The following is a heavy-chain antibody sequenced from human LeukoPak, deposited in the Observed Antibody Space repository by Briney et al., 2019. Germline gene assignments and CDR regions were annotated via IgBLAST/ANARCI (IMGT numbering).Heavy chain of an antibody. V-gene: IGHV5-51*01. Sequence: GESLKISCKGSGYSFTSYWIGWVRHMPGKGLEWMGMIYPGDSDTRYSPSFQGQVTISADKSISTAYLQWSSLKASDTAMYYCATGGGGYCSSTSCYHVYWGQGTLVTVSS. J-gene: IGHJ4*02. CDR1: GYSFTSYW. CDR3: ATGGGGYCSSTSCYHVY. CDR2: IYPGDSDT. D-gene: IGHD2-2*01.